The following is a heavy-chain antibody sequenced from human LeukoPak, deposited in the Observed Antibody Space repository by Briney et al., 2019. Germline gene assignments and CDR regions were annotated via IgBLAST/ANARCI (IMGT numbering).Heavy chain of an antibody. D-gene: IGHD3-22*01. Sequence: GGSLRLSCAASGFTFTNAWMSWVRQAPGKGLKWVANIKQDGSEKYYVDSVKGRFTISRDNAKNSLYLQMNSLRAEDTAVYYCARSWSSGYWFPATASFDYWGQGTLVTVSS. J-gene: IGHJ4*02. V-gene: IGHV3-7*01. CDR2: IKQDGSEK. CDR1: GFTFTNAW. CDR3: ARSWSSGYWFPATASFDY.